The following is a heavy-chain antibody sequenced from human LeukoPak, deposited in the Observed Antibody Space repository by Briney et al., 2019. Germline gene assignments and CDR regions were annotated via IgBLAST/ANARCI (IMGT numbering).Heavy chain of an antibody. V-gene: IGHV4-61*02. CDR3: ARASRRGFGGVIAHHFDY. J-gene: IGHJ4*02. D-gene: IGHD3-16*02. CDR1: GCSISSGSYH. CDR2: IYTSGTT. Sequence: SQTLSLTCTVSGCSISSGSYHWSWIRQPAGKGLEWIGRIYTSGTTNNNPSLKSRVTISVDPSKNQFSLKLSSVTAADTAEYYCARASRRGFGGVIAHHFDYWGQGTLVTVSS.